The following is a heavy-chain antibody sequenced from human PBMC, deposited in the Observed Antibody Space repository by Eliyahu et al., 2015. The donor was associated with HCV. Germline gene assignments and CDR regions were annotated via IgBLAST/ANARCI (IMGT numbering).Heavy chain of an antibody. V-gene: IGHV3-48*02. CDR3: ARENGYSCYFDY. Sequence: EVQLVESGGGLVQPGGSLRLSCAASGFTLTGFSMNWVRQAPGKGLEWVSYISTSSTTIYYVDSVKGRFTISRDNAKNSLYLQMNSLRDEDTAVYYCARENGYSCYFDYWGQGTPVTVSS. D-gene: IGHD5-18*01. CDR1: GFTLTGFS. CDR2: ISTSSTTI. J-gene: IGHJ4*02.